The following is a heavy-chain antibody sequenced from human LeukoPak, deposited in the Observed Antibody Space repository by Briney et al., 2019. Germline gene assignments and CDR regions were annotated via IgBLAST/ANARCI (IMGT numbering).Heavy chain of an antibody. CDR3: ARFPYGSGYNWFDP. Sequence: PSETLSLTRTVSGGSISSYYWSWIRQPAGKGLEWIGRIYTSGSTNYNPSLKSRVTMSVDTSKNQFSLKLSSVTAADTAVYYCARFPYGSGYNWFDPWGQGTLVTVSS. CDR2: IYTSGST. V-gene: IGHV4-4*07. J-gene: IGHJ5*02. CDR1: GGSISSYY. D-gene: IGHD3-10*01.